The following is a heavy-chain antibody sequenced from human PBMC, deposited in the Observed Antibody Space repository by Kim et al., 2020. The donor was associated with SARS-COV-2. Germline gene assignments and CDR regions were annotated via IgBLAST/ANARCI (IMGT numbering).Heavy chain of an antibody. V-gene: IGHV3-23*01. CDR3: AKNSGIYF. J-gene: IGHJ4*02. D-gene: IGHD1-26*01. Sequence: GGSLRLSCAASGFPFGNTDMSWVRQTPGRGLQWVSTISPTGGSTFYADSVKGRFTISRDNSKNTLSLQMNGLRADDTAVYDCAKNSGIYFWGQGVLVTV. CDR2: ISPTGGST. CDR1: GFPFGNTD.